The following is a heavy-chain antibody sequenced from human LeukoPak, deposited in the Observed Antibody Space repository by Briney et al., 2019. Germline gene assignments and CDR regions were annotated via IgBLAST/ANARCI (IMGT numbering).Heavy chain of an antibody. CDR2: IYYSGST. V-gene: IGHV4-59*01. D-gene: IGHD5-18*01. J-gene: IGHJ4*02. CDR3: ARGTNVDTAMVTIYYFDY. Sequence: SETLSLTCTVSGGSISSYYWSWIRQPPGKGLEWIGYIYYSGSTNYNPSLKSRVTISVDTSKNQFSLKLSSVTAADTAVYYCARGTNVDTAMVTIYYFDYWGQGTLVTVSS. CDR1: GGSISSYY.